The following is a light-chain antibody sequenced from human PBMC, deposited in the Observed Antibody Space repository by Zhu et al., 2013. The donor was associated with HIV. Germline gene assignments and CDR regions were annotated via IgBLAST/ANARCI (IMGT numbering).Light chain of an antibody. CDR2: DAS. V-gene: IGKV3-11*01. Sequence: EIVLTQSPNFMSLSPGDRATLSCRASQSISRKLGWYQQRPGQAPRLLIYDASNRATGVPIRFSGSGSGTDFTLTITNLEPEDSAIYYCQQRTNSITFGQGTRLEIK. CDR1: QSISRK. J-gene: IGKJ5*01. CDR3: QQRTNSIT.